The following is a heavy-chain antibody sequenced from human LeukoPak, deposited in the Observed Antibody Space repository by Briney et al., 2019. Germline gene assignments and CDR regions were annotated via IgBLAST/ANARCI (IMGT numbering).Heavy chain of an antibody. D-gene: IGHD6-13*01. CDR2: IYYSGST. J-gene: IGHJ4*02. Sequence: NPSETLSLTCTVSGGSISSYYWSWIRQPPGKGLEWIGYIYYSGSTNYNPSLKSRVTISVDTSKNQFSLKLSSVTAADTAVYYCARIVIAAAGGFDYWGQGTLVTVSS. V-gene: IGHV4-59*08. CDR3: ARIVIAAAGGFDY. CDR1: GGSISSYY.